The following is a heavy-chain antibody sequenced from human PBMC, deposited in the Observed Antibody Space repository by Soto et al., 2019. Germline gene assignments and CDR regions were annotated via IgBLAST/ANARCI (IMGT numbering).Heavy chain of an antibody. D-gene: IGHD3-22*01. CDR2: ISAYNGNT. CDR1: GYSLTSYG. CDR3: AREYDSSGYYRLNWFAP. V-gene: IGHV1-18*01. J-gene: IGHJ5*02. Sequence: ASVKGSCKAAGYSLTSYGSSWVRQAPGQGLEWMGWISAYNGNTNYAQKLQGRVTMTTDTSTSTAYMELRSLRSDDTAVYYCAREYDSSGYYRLNWFAPWGQGTLVTVSS.